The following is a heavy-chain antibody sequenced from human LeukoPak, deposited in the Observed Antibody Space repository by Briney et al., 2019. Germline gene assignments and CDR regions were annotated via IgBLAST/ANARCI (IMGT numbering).Heavy chain of an antibody. J-gene: IGHJ4*02. CDR1: GYTFTGYY. V-gene: IGHV1-2*02. D-gene: IGHD6-19*01. CDR3: ARASEGAVAGSLDY. CDR2: INPNSGGT. Sequence: ALLKASCKASGYTFTGYYIDLVRLAPGQGLEWMGWINPNSGGTNYAQKFQGRVTMTRDTSISTAYMELSRLRSDDTAGYYCARASEGAVAGSLDYWGQGSLVTVSS.